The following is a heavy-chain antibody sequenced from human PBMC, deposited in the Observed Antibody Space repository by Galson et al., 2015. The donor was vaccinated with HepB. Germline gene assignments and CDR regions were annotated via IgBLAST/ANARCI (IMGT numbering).Heavy chain of an antibody. D-gene: IGHD2-2*01. V-gene: IGHV3-30-3*01. CDR1: GFTFSSYA. CDR3: ARALCSSTSCYPGSAFDI. J-gene: IGHJ3*02. CDR2: ISYDGSNK. Sequence: SLRLSCAASGFTFSSYAMHWVRQAPGKGLEWVAVISYDGSNKYYADSVKGRFTISRDNSKNTLYLQMNSLRAEDTAVYYCARALCSSTSCYPGSAFDIWGQGTMVTVSS.